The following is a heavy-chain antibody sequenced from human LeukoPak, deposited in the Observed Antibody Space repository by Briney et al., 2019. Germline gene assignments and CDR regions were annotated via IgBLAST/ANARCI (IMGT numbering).Heavy chain of an antibody. Sequence: GGSLRLSCAASGFTFSSYSMNWVRQAPGKGLEWVSYISSSSSTIYYADSVKGRFTISRDNAKNSLYLQMNSLRAEDTAVYYCARGVRHSYGYFDYWGQGTLVTVSS. CDR1: GFTFSSYS. CDR2: ISSSSSTI. D-gene: IGHD5-18*01. V-gene: IGHV3-48*01. J-gene: IGHJ4*02. CDR3: ARGVRHSYGYFDY.